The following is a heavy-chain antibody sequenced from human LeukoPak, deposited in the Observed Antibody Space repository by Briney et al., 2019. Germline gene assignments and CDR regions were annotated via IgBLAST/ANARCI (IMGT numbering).Heavy chain of an antibody. J-gene: IGHJ4*02. D-gene: IGHD4-17*01. V-gene: IGHV3-64D*06. Sequence: GGSLRLSCSASGFTFSSYAMHWVRQAPGKGLEYVSAISSNRGSTYYADSVKGRFTISRDNSKNTLYLQMSSLRAEDTAVYYCVRSTVTHSFDYWGQGTLVTVSS. CDR1: GFTFSSYA. CDR2: ISSNRGST. CDR3: VRSTVTHSFDY.